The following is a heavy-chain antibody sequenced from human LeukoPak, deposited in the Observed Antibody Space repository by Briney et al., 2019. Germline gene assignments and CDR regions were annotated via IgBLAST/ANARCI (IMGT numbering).Heavy chain of an antibody. J-gene: IGHJ5*02. CDR2: ISGCGGST. CDR1: GFTFSSYA. Sequence: GGSLRLSCAASGFTFSSYAMSWVRQAPGKGLEWVSAISGCGGSTYYADSVKGRFTISRDNSKNTLYLQMNSLRAEDTAVYYCAKDSGVVVPAAIIPNWFDPWGQGTLVTVSS. D-gene: IGHD2-2*02. V-gene: IGHV3-23*01. CDR3: AKDSGVVVPAAIIPNWFDP.